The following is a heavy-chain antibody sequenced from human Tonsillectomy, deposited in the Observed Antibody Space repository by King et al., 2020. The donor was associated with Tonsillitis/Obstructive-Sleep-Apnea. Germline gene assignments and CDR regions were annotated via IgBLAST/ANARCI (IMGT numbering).Heavy chain of an antibody. J-gene: IGHJ6*03. CDR3: ARGYCTGGVCYNYYYYYMDV. CDR1: GFTFSSYA. D-gene: IGHD2-8*02. Sequence: QLVQSGGGVVQPGRSLRLSCAASGFTFSSYAMHWVRQAPGKGLEWVAVISYDGSNQYYADSVKGRFTISRDNSKNTLYLQMNSLRAEDTAVYYCARGYCTGGVCYNYYYYYMDVWGKGTTVTVSS. V-gene: IGHV3-30*01. CDR2: ISYDGSNQ.